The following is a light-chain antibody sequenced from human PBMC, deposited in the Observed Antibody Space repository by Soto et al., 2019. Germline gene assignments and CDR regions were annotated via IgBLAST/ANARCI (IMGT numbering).Light chain of an antibody. CDR1: QSVNSNY. CDR3: QHYGGLPRT. V-gene: IGKV3-20*01. Sequence: EIVLTQSPGTLSLSPGERATLSCRASQSVNSNYLAWYQQKAGRAPRLLMYGASSRATGIPDRFSGSGSGTDFTLTISRLEAEDFTVYYCQHYGGLPRTFGPGTKVDIK. J-gene: IGKJ3*01. CDR2: GAS.